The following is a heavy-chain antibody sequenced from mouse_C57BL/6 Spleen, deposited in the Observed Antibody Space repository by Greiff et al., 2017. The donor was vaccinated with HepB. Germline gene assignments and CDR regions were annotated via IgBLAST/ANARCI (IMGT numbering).Heavy chain of an antibody. CDR1: GYTFTSYW. Sequence: VKLQQPGAELVKPGASVKVSCKASGYTFTSYWMHWVKQRPGQGLEWIGRIHPSDSDTNYNQKFKGKATLTVDKSSSTAYMQLSSLTSEDSAVYYCAISIYYDGSSYWGQGTTLTVSS. J-gene: IGHJ2*01. CDR3: AISIYYDGSSY. CDR2: IHPSDSDT. D-gene: IGHD1-1*01. V-gene: IGHV1-74*01.